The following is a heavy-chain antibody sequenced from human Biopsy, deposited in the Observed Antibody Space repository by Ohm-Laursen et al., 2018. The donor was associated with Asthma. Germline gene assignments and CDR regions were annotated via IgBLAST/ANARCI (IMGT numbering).Heavy chain of an antibody. D-gene: IGHD1-1*01. J-gene: IGHJ3*02. CDR1: GFSFSNFA. CDR2: ISKDASTQ. V-gene: IGHV3-30*01. Sequence: SLRLSCAASGFSFSNFAIHWVRQAPGKGLEWVGVISKDASTQDYADSVKGRFTVARDNSKNTLDLQMNSLRDEDTAVYYCVRDGTDDAFDIWGQGTVVSVSS. CDR3: VRDGTDDAFDI.